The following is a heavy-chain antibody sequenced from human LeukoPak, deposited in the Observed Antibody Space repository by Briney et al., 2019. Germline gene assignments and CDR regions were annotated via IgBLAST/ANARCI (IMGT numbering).Heavy chain of an antibody. CDR1: GDSISNSY. J-gene: IGHJ1*01. V-gene: IGHV4-59*08. D-gene: IGHD3-16*01. CDR3: SRHEGGGHFQH. Sequence: SQTLSLTCTVSGDSISNSYWSWIRQPPGKGLEWIGYVSYHGVTNYNPSLESRVMISADTSNSQLSLRLTSVTAADTAVYYCSRHEGGGHFQHWGQGTLVTVSS. CDR2: VSYHGVT.